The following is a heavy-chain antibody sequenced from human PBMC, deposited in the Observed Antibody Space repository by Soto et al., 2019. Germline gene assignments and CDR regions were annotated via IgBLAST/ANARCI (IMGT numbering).Heavy chain of an antibody. CDR3: ARDRYSYYDFWSGSLPYYYYGMDV. V-gene: IGHV3-23*01. CDR1: GFTFSSYA. J-gene: IGHJ6*02. Sequence: GSLRLSCAASGFTFSSYAMNWVRQAPGKGLEWVSVISGSEGSTYYADSVKGRFTISRDNSKNTLNLQMNSLRAEDTAVYYCARDRYSYYDFWSGSLPYYYYGMDVWGQGTTVTVSS. D-gene: IGHD3-3*01. CDR2: ISGSEGST.